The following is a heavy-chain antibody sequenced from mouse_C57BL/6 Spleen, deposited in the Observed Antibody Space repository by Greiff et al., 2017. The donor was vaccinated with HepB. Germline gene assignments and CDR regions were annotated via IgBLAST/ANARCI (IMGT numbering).Heavy chain of an antibody. J-gene: IGHJ2*01. CDR3: ARFPIYDYGSSFYFDY. V-gene: IGHV1-18*01. Sequence: EVQLQQSGPELVKPGASVKIPCKASGYTFTDYNMDWVKQSHGKSLEWIGDINPNNGGTIYNQKFKGKATLTVDKSSSTAYMELRSRTSEDTAVYYCARFPIYDYGSSFYFDYWGQGTTLTVSS. CDR1: GYTFTDYN. CDR2: INPNNGGT. D-gene: IGHD1-1*01.